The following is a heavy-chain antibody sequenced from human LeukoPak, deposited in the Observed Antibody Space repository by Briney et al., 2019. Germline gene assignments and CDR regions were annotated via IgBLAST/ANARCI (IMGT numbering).Heavy chain of an antibody. J-gene: IGHJ6*02. CDR1: GFTFGDYA. D-gene: IGHD2-2*01. CDR3: TRDPLDIVVVPAAPGMDV. CDR2: IRSKAYGGTT. Sequence: GGSLRLSCTASGFTFGDYAMSWFRQAPGKGLEWVGFIRSKAYGGTTGYAASVKGRFTISRDDSKSIAYLQMNSLKTEDTAVYYCTRDPLDIVVVPAAPGMDVWGQGTTVTVSS. V-gene: IGHV3-49*03.